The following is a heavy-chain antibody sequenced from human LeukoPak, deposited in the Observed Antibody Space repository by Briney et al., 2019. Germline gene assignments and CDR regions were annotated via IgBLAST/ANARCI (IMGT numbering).Heavy chain of an antibody. CDR1: GFIFNNYA. CDR2: ISWNSGSI. J-gene: IGHJ4*02. CDR3: AKDNRRHYTSGPNPDSLH. Sequence: GGSLRLSGAGSGFIFNNYAMHWVRQPPGQGLEWVSGISWNSGSIDYADSVKGRFTISRDNAKNSLYLQMNSLRVEDTAFYYCAKDNRRHYTSGPNPDSLHWGQGALVTVSS. V-gene: IGHV3-9*01. D-gene: IGHD6-19*01.